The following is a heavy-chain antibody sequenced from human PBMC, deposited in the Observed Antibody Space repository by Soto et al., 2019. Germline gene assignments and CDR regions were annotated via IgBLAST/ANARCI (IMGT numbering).Heavy chain of an antibody. V-gene: IGHV3-23*01. J-gene: IGHJ4*02. CDR2: SSDRRTGNT. CDR3: TTWLTAHFDY. D-gene: IGHD2-21*02. CDR1: GFTFSSYT. Sequence: GGSLRLSCAASGFTFSSYTLNWVRRAPGKGLEWVATSSDRRTGNTHYSDSVRGRFTLSRDYSRNILFLQMGSLRADDTALYYCTTWLTAHFDYWGRGTQVTVSS.